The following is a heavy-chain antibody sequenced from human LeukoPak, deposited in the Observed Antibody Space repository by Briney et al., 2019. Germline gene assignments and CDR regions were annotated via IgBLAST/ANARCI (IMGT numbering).Heavy chain of an antibody. V-gene: IGHV3-23*01. CDR2: ISGSGGST. D-gene: IGHD2-2*01. Sequence: GGSLRLSCAASGFTFSSYAMSWVRQAPGKGLEWVSAISGSGGSTYYADSVKGRFTISRDNSKNTLYLQMNSLRAEDTAVYYCAKRLYCSSTSCQSFDNWGQGTLVTVSS. CDR3: AKRLYCSSTSCQSFDN. CDR1: GFTFSSYA. J-gene: IGHJ4*02.